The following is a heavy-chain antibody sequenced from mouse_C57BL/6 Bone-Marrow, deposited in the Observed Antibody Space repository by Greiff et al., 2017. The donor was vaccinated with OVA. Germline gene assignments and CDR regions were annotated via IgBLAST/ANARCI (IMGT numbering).Heavy chain of an antibody. D-gene: IGHD1-1*01. CDR2: ISSGGDYI. J-gene: IGHJ4*01. V-gene: IGHV5-9-1*02. CDR1: GFTFSSYA. Sequence: EVHLVESGEGLVKPGGSLKLSCAASGFTFSSYAMSWVRQTPEKRLEWVAYISSGGDYIYYADTVKGRFTISRDNARNTLYLQMSSLKSEDTAMYYCTRDPSYYGSSYYAMDYWGQGTSVTVSS. CDR3: TRDPSYYGSSYYAMDY.